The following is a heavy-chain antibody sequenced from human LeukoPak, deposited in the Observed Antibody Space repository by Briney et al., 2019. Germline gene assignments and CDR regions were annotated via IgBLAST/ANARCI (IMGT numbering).Heavy chain of an antibody. CDR3: ARVGWQWLDFFDY. J-gene: IGHJ4*02. CDR1: GFTFSSYW. CDR2: IKQDGSEK. V-gene: IGHV3-7*01. D-gene: IGHD6-19*01. Sequence: GGSLRLSCAASGFTFSSYWMSWVRQAPGKGLEWVANIKQDGSEKYYVDSVKGRFTISRDSAKNSLYLQMNSLRAEDTAVYYCARVGWQWLDFFDYWGQGTLVTVSS.